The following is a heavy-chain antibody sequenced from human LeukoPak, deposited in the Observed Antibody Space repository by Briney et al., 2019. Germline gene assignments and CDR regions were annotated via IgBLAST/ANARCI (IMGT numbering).Heavy chain of an antibody. Sequence: GGSLRLSCAASGFTFSSYWMHWVPQAPGKGLVWVSRINSDGSSTSYADSVKGRFTISRDNDKNTLYLQMNSLRAEDTAVYYCARAGRQLWPSDYWGQGTLVTVSS. CDR2: INSDGSST. J-gene: IGHJ4*02. D-gene: IGHD5-18*01. V-gene: IGHV3-74*01. CDR1: GFTFSSYW. CDR3: ARAGRQLWPSDY.